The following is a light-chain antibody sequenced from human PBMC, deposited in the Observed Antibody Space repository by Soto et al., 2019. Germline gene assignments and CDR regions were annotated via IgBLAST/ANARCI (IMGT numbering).Light chain of an antibody. CDR2: EVS. CDR1: SGDIGSYNR. Sequence: QSALTQPASVSGSPGQSITISCTGTSGDIGSYNRVSWYQQHPGKAPKLIIYEVSKRPSGVPDRFSGSKSGNTASLSVSGLQAEDEADYYCSSYAGSNNLYVFGTGTKVTVL. J-gene: IGLJ1*01. V-gene: IGLV2-8*01. CDR3: SSYAGSNNLYV.